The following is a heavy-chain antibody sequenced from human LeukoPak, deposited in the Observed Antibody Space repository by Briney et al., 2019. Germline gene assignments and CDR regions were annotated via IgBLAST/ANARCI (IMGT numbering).Heavy chain of an antibody. CDR1: GYTFTSYA. D-gene: IGHD3-22*01. CDR3: ATDKLTMIPFAPPEFDS. V-gene: IGHV1-24*01. Sequence: ASVKVSCKASGYTFTSYAMHWVRQAPGQRLEWMGGFDPEDGESVYAQKFQGRVTMTEDTSTDTAYMKLSSLRSEDTAMYYCATDKLTMIPFAPPEFDSWGQGTLVTVSS. CDR2: FDPEDGES. J-gene: IGHJ4*02.